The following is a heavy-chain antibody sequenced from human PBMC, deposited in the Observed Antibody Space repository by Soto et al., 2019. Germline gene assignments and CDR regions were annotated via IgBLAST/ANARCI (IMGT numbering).Heavy chain of an antibody. CDR1: GFTFSSYA. J-gene: IGHJ4*02. Sequence: GGSLSLSCAASGFTFSSYAMSWVRQAPGKGLEWVSAISGSGGSTYYADSVKGRFTISRDNAKNSLYLQMNSLRAEDTAVYYCARGTRRDGYNYVYYWGQGTLVTVSS. CDR2: ISGSGGST. D-gene: IGHD5-12*01. CDR3: ARGTRRDGYNYVYY. V-gene: IGHV3-23*01.